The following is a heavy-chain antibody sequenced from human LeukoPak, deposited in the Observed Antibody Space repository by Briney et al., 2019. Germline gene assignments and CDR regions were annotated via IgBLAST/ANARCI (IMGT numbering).Heavy chain of an antibody. V-gene: IGHV4-34*01. D-gene: IGHD6-19*01. J-gene: IGHJ3*02. CDR3: ARGASAWLVRENAFDI. Sequence: PSETLSLACAVYGGFDIYYWTIVRQPPGKGLEWIGETTFRGKTNYNPSLKSRVTISVDTSKNQFSLKLSSVTAADTAVYYCARGASAWLVRENAFDIWGQGTMVTVSS. CDR2: TTFRGKT. CDR1: GGFDIYY.